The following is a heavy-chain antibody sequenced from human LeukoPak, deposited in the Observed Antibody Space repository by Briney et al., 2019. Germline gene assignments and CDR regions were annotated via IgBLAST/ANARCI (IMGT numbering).Heavy chain of an antibody. D-gene: IGHD3-3*01. V-gene: IGHV3-53*01. CDR2: IYSVGST. CDR3: ASTGITIPPYYYYGMDV. CDR1: GFTVSSNY. Sequence: VSSLRLSCAASGFTVSSNYMSWVRQAPGKGLEWDSVIYSVGSTYYADSVKGRFTISRDNSKNTLYLQMNSLRAEDTAVYYCASTGITIPPYYYYGMDVWGQGTTVTVSS. J-gene: IGHJ6*02.